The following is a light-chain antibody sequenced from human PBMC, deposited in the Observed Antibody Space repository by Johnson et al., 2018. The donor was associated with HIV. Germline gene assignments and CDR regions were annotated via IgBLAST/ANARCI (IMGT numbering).Light chain of an antibody. Sequence: QSVLTQPPSVSAAPGQKVTISCSGSSSNIGNNYVSWYQQFPGTAPKLLIYENNKRPSGIPDRFSGSKSGTSATLGITGLQTGEEADYYCGTWDSSLSAHYVFGTGNKITVL. CDR2: ENN. CDR1: SSNIGNNY. J-gene: IGLJ1*01. CDR3: GTWDSSLSAHYV. V-gene: IGLV1-51*02.